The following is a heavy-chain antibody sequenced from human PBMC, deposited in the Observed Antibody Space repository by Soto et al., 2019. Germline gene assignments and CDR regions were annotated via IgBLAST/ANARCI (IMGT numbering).Heavy chain of an antibody. CDR3: AREPGAYYDSSGYCLLDY. CDR2: ISAYNGNT. CDR1: GYTFTSYG. V-gene: IGHV1-18*01. D-gene: IGHD3-22*01. J-gene: IGHJ4*02. Sequence: ASVKVSCKASGYTFTSYGISWVRQAPGQGLEWMGWISAYNGNTNYAQKLQGRVTMTTDTSTSTAYMELRSLRSDDTAVYYCAREPGAYYDSSGYCLLDYWGQGTLVTVSS.